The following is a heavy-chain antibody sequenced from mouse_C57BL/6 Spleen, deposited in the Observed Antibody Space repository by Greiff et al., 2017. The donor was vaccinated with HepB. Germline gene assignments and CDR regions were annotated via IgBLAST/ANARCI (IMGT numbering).Heavy chain of an antibody. CDR2: ISSGSSTI. Sequence: EVQLQESGGGLVKPGGSLKLSCAASGFTFSDYGMHWVRQAPEKGLEWVAYISSGSSTIYYADTVKGRFTISRDNAKNTLFLQMTSLRSEDTAMYYCARNYGGDFDYWGQGTTLTVSS. CDR3: ARNYGGDFDY. D-gene: IGHD1-1*01. V-gene: IGHV5-17*01. J-gene: IGHJ2*01. CDR1: GFTFSDYG.